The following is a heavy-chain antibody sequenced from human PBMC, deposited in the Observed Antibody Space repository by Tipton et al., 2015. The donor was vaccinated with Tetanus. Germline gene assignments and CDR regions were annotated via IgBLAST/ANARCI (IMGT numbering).Heavy chain of an antibody. V-gene: IGHV3-30-3*01. CDR3: ARGPYHYGDYYFDY. CDR1: GFTFNSYP. CDR2: ISYDGSNK. Sequence: SLRLSCTASGFTFNSYPMNWVRQAPGKGLEWVAVISYDGSNKYDAESVKGRLTISRDNSNNTLYVQMDSLRAEDTAVYYCARGPYHYGDYYFDYWGRGTLVTVSS. D-gene: IGHD4-17*01. J-gene: IGHJ4*02.